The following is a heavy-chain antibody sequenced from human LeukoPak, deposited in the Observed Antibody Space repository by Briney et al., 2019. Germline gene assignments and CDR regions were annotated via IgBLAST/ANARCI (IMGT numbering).Heavy chain of an antibody. D-gene: IGHD2-8*01. CDR2: ISWNSGSI. Sequence: SGGSLRLSCAASGFSFSSYAMHWVRQAPGKGLEWVSGISWNSGSIGYADSVKGRFTISRDNAKNSLYLQMNSLRAEDTALYYCAKERVYGYYMDVWGKGTTVTVSS. J-gene: IGHJ6*03. CDR3: AKERVYGYYMDV. V-gene: IGHV3-9*01. CDR1: GFSFSSYA.